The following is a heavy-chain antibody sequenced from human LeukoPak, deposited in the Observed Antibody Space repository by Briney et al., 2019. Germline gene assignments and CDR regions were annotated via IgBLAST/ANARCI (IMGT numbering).Heavy chain of an antibody. CDR3: ARAGSITMARGVIITSLYYFDY. D-gene: IGHD3-10*01. CDR2: IYTSGST. V-gene: IGHV4-61*02. CDR1: GGSISSGSYY. J-gene: IGHJ4*02. Sequence: SETLSLTCTVSGGSISSGSYYWSWIRQPAGKGLEWIGRIYTSGSTNYNPSLKSRVTMSVDTSKNQFSLKLSSVTAADTAVYYCARAGSITMARGVIITSLYYFDYWGQGTLVTVSS.